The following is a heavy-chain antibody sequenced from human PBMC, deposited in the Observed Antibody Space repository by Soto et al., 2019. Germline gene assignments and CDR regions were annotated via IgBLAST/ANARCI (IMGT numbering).Heavy chain of an antibody. CDR2: INPNSGGT. CDR3: ARSWGSPTVTVTYYDFDY. D-gene: IGHD4-17*01. Sequence: ASVKVSCKASGYTFTGYYMHWVRQAPGQGLEWMGWINPNSGGTNYAQKFQGWVTMTRDTSISTAYMELSRLRSDDTAVYYCARSWGSPTVTVTYYDFDYWGQGTLVTVSS. V-gene: IGHV1-2*04. J-gene: IGHJ4*02. CDR1: GYTFTGYY.